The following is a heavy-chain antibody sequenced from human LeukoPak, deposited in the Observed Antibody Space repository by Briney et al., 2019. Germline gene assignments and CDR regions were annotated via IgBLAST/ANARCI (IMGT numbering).Heavy chain of an antibody. CDR3: AAELNGVNSYCCNFEI. V-gene: IGHV1-58*01. CDR2: VSVGSGLT. Sequence: GASVKVSCKASGFTFRTSTVQWVRQARGQRLEWIGWVSVGSGLTNYAHSLQERLSITRNMSTGTAYMELGSLTSDDTAVYYCAAELNGVNSYCCNFEIWGQGTVVTVSS. J-gene: IGHJ3*02. CDR1: GFTFRTST. D-gene: IGHD4-23*01.